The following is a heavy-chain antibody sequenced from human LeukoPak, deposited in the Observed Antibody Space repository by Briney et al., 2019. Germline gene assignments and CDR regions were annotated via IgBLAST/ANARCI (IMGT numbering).Heavy chain of an antibody. CDR3: ARGLVPRYWFDP. V-gene: IGHV1-69*04. CDR1: GYTFTSYG. Sequence: SVKVSCKASGYTFTSYGISWVRQAPGQGLEWMGRIIPILGIANYAQKFQGRVTITADKSTSTAYMELSSLRSEDTAVYYCARGLVPRYWFDPWGQGTLVTVSS. J-gene: IGHJ5*02. D-gene: IGHD3-16*01. CDR2: IIPILGIA.